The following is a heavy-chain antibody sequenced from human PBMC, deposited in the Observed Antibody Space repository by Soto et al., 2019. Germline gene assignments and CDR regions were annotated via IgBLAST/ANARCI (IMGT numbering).Heavy chain of an antibody. CDR1: GYSFTSYW. CDR3: ARHRYYYDSSGYLGGGAFDI. V-gene: IGHV5-10-1*01. J-gene: IGHJ3*02. CDR2: IDPSDSYT. D-gene: IGHD3-22*01. Sequence: PGESLKISCKGSGYSFTSYWISWVRQMPGKGLEWMGRIDPSDSYTNYSPSFQGHVTISADKSISTAYLQWSSLKASDTAMYYCARHRYYYDSSGYLGGGAFDIWGQGTMVTVSS.